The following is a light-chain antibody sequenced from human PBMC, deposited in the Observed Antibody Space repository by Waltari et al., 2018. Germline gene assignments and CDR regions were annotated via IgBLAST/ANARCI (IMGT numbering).Light chain of an antibody. CDR3: SSYTNSSTYV. J-gene: IGLJ1*01. CDR2: EVT. Sequence: QSALTQPASVSGSPGQSITISCTGTNSDVGGYNYVSWYQQRPGKAPQLLVSEVTNRPSGVSNRVSGSRSDNTASLTISGLLAEDEADYYCSSYTNSSTYVFGTGTKVTVL. CDR1: NSDVGGYNY. V-gene: IGLV2-14*01.